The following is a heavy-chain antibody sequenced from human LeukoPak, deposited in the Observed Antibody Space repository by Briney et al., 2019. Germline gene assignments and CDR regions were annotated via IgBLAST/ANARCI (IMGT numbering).Heavy chain of an antibody. Sequence: SETLSLTCTVSGSSISSYYWSWIRQPPGKGLEWIGYIYYSGSTNYNPSLKSRVTISVDTSKNQFSLKLSSVTAADTAVYYCARDGDATVTTGSAYYYGMDVRGKGTTVTVSS. V-gene: IGHV4-59*01. CDR2: IYYSGST. J-gene: IGHJ6*04. CDR3: ARDGDATVTTGSAYYYGMDV. D-gene: IGHD4-17*01. CDR1: GSSISSYY.